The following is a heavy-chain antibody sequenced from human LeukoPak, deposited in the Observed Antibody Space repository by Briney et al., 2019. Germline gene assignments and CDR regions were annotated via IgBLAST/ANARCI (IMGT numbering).Heavy chain of an antibody. CDR3: VKDPDPRYCSSTSCSPI. Sequence: GGSLRLSCAASGFILSNHWMTWVRQAPGKGPEWVANINKDESEKYYVDSVKGRFTISRDTAKNSLYLQMNSLRVEDTAVYYCVKDPDPRYCSSTSCSPIWGQGTMVTVSS. CDR2: INKDESEK. V-gene: IGHV3-7*03. J-gene: IGHJ3*02. D-gene: IGHD2-2*01. CDR1: GFILSNHW.